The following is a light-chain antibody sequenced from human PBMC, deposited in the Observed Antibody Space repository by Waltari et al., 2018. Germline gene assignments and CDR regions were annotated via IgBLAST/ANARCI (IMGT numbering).Light chain of an antibody. Sequence: QSVLIQPPSASGTPGQRVTISCSGGNSNIAINTVNWYQQLPGTAPKLVIHNDNERPSGVPDRFSGSRSATSASLAISGLQSDDEADYYCAVWDDNLDGPIFGGGTKLTVL. CDR1: NSNIAINT. CDR3: AVWDDNLDGPI. CDR2: NDN. J-gene: IGLJ2*01. V-gene: IGLV1-44*01.